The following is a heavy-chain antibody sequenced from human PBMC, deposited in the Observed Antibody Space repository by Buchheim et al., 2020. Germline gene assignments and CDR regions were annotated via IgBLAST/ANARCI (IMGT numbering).Heavy chain of an antibody. D-gene: IGHD2-2*01. CDR3: ARGACSSTSCPQPFDP. CDR1: GGTISSGGYY. CDR2: IYYSGRT. Sequence: QVQLQESGPGLVKPSQTLSLTCTVSGGTISSGGYYWSWIRQHPGKGLEWIGYIYYSGRTYYNPSLKSRVTISVDTSKHQLSLKLSSVTAADTAVYYCARGACSSTSCPQPFDPWGQGTL. V-gene: IGHV4-31*03. J-gene: IGHJ5*02.